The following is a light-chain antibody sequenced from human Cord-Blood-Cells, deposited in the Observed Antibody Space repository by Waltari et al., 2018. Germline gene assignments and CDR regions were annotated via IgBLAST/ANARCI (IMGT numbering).Light chain of an antibody. Sequence: QSALTQPASVSGSPGQSITISCTGTSSDVGSYNLVSRYQQHPGKAPKLMIYEGSKRPSGVSNRFSGSKSGNTASLTISGLQAEDEADYYCCSYAGSSTFVVFGGGTKLTVI. V-gene: IGLV2-23*03. CDR2: EGS. CDR3: CSYAGSSTFVV. J-gene: IGLJ2*01. CDR1: SSDVGSYNL.